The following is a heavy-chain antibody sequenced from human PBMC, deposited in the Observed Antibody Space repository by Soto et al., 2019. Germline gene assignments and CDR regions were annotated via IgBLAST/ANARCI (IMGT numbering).Heavy chain of an antibody. V-gene: IGHV1-46*01. CDR1: GYNFARNH. D-gene: IGHD6-13*01. CDR2: INPSDYST. CDR3: ARDRFGSWTFDY. J-gene: IGHJ4*02. Sequence: QVQLVQSGAEVREPGASVKVSCKASGYNFARNHMHWVRQTPGQGLELLGIINPSDYSTSYAQKFRGRITVTRDTPTSTDYMELSGLTSEDTAVYYCARDRFGSWTFDYWGQGTLVTVSS.